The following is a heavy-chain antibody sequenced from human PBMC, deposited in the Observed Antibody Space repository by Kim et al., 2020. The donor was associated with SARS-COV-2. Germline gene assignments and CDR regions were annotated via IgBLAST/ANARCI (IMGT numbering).Heavy chain of an antibody. V-gene: IGHV3-43*02. Sequence: GGSLRLSCAASGFTFDDYAMHWVRQAPGKGLEWVSLISGDGGSTYYADSVKGRFTISRDNSKNSLYLQMNSLRTEDTALYYCAKDIGGTAAAEYYYYYGMDVWGQGTTVTVSS. J-gene: IGHJ6*02. CDR1: GFTFDDYA. CDR2: ISGDGGST. CDR3: AKDIGGTAAAEYYYYYGMDV. D-gene: IGHD6-13*01.